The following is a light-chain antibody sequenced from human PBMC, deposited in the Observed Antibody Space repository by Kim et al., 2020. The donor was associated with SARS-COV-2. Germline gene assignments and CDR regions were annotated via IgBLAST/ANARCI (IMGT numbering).Light chain of an antibody. CDR2: RAS. Sequence: LSPGERATLSCRASQSIVSSSLAWYKQIPGQAPRLVIYRASARATGIPDRFSGSGSGTDFTLTISRLEPEDFAVYYCQQYDDLWTFGQGTKVDIK. V-gene: IGKV3-20*01. CDR1: QSIVSSS. J-gene: IGKJ1*01. CDR3: QQYDDLWT.